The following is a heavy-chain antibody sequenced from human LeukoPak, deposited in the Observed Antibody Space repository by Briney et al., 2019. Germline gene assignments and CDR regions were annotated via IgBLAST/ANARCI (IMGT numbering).Heavy chain of an antibody. Sequence: PSETLSLTCTVSGGSISGYYWSWIRQPPGKGLEWIGYIYYSGSTNYNPSLKSRVTISVDTSKNQFSLKLSSVTAADTAVYYCARHEGDGYNYSNWFDPWGQGTLVTVSS. CDR1: GGSISGYY. CDR3: ARHEGDGYNYSNWFDP. V-gene: IGHV4-59*08. J-gene: IGHJ5*02. D-gene: IGHD5-24*01. CDR2: IYYSGST.